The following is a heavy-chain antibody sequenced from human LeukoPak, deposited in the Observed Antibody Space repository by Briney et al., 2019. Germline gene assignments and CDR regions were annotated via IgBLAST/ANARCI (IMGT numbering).Heavy chain of an antibody. Sequence: SEALSLTCAVSGGSISSSNYYWGWIRQPPGQGLEWIGSIYYSGNTYYNPSLKSRVTISVDTSKNQFSLKLSSVTAADTAVYYCAREDYYGSGSVNWFDPWGQGTLVTVSS. J-gene: IGHJ5*02. D-gene: IGHD3-10*01. CDR3: AREDYYGSGSVNWFDP. CDR2: IYYSGNT. CDR1: GGSISSSNYY. V-gene: IGHV4-39*02.